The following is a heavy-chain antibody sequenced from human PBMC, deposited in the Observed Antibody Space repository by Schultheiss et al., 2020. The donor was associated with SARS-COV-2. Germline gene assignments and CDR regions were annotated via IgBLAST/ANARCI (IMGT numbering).Heavy chain of an antibody. V-gene: IGHV2-5*02. CDR3: AHRRRGYDFWSGYYGGADFDY. J-gene: IGHJ4*02. D-gene: IGHD3-3*01. CDR1: GFSLSTSGVG. Sequence: SGPTLVKPTQTLTLTCTFSGFSLSTSGVGVGWIRQPPGKALEWLAVIYWDDDKRYSPSLKSRLTITKDTSKNQVVLTMTNMDPVDTATYYCAHRRRGYDFWSGYYGGADFDYWGQGTLVTVSS. CDR2: IYWDDDK.